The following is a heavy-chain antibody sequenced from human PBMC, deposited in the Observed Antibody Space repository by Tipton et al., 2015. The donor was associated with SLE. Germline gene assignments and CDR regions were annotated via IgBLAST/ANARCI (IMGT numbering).Heavy chain of an antibody. CDR2: IYGGGNT. J-gene: IGHJ6*02. CDR3: ARAPPNDILTGSGMDV. V-gene: IGHV3-53*05. D-gene: IGHD3-9*01. Sequence: GSLRLSCAASGFIVSSSYMSWVRQAPGKGLDWVSVIYGGGNTFYADSVKGRFTISRDNSKNTLSLQMNSLRLEDTAVYYCARAPPNDILTGSGMDVWGQGTTVTVS. CDR1: GFIVSSSY.